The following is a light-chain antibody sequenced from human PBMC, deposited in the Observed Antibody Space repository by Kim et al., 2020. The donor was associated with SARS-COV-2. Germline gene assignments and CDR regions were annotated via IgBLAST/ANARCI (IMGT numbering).Light chain of an antibody. J-gene: IGKJ2*01. CDR1: ETIINW. CDR3: QQYKSYPYT. Sequence: EIQMTQSPSTLSASVGDRVTITCRASETIINWLAWYQQKPGRAPKLLIYKASTLESGVPSRFSGSGSGTEFTLTISSLQPDDFATYLCQQYKSYPYTFGQGTKVDIK. V-gene: IGKV1-5*03. CDR2: KAS.